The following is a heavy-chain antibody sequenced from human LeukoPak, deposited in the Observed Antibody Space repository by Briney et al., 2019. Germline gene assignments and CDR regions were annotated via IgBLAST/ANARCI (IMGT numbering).Heavy chain of an antibody. CDR1: GYTFTSYG. D-gene: IGHD3-3*01. CDR2: INPNSGGT. Sequence: ASVKVSCKASGYTFTSYGISWVRQAPGQGLEWMGWINPNSGGTNYAQKFQGRVTMTRDTSISTAYMELSRLRSDDTAVYYCARVRYDFWSGYFGDLDAFDIWGQGTMVTVSS. J-gene: IGHJ3*02. CDR3: ARVRYDFWSGYFGDLDAFDI. V-gene: IGHV1-2*02.